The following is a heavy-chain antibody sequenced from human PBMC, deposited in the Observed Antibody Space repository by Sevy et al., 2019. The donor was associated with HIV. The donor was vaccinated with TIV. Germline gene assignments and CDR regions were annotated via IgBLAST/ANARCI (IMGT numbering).Heavy chain of an antibody. V-gene: IGHV3-53*01. Sequence: ESLKISCAASGFTVSSNYMSWVRQAPGKGLEWVSVIYSGGSTYYADSVKGRFTISRDNSKNTLYLQMNSLRVEDTAVYYCAAGTSGYSHFDYWGQGTLVTVSS. CDR2: IYSGGST. CDR3: AAGTSGYSHFDY. CDR1: GFTVSSNY. D-gene: IGHD3-22*01. J-gene: IGHJ4*02.